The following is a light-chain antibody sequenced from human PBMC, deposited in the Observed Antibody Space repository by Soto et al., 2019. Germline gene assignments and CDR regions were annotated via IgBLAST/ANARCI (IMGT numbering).Light chain of an antibody. Sequence: IQMTQSPSTLSASVGDRVTITCRASQSMNDWLAWYQQKPGKAPKVLIYDASSLQSGVPSRFSGSGSGTEFTLTIGSLQPDDVATYYCLRYNAFSQTFGQGTKV. CDR3: LRYNAFSQT. CDR2: DAS. J-gene: IGKJ1*01. CDR1: QSMNDW. V-gene: IGKV1-5*01.